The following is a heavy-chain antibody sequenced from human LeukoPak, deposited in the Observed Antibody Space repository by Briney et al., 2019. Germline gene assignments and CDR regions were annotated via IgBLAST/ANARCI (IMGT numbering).Heavy chain of an antibody. Sequence: PSETLSLTCAVSGYSISSGYYWGWIRQPPGEGLEWIGSIYHSGSTYYNPSLKSRVTISVDTSKNQFSLKLSSVTAADTAVYYCVRSSGYYYVGYFDYWGQGTLVTVSS. J-gene: IGHJ4*02. CDR1: GYSISSGYY. D-gene: IGHD3-22*01. CDR2: IYHSGST. CDR3: VRSSGYYYVGYFDY. V-gene: IGHV4-38-2*01.